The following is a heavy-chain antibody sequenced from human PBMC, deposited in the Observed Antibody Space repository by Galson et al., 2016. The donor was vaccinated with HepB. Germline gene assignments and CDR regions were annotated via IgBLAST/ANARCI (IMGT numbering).Heavy chain of an antibody. CDR2: INNDGSST. J-gene: IGHJ6*02. CDR1: GFTFNNYW. V-gene: IGHV3-74*01. Sequence: SLRLSCAASGFTFNNYWMYWVRQAPGKGLVWISCINNDGSSTTYADSMKGRFTISRDNAKNTQYMQMNSLRAEDTAVYYCARGGSNHGLDVWGQGTTVTVSS. CDR3: ARGGSNHGLDV.